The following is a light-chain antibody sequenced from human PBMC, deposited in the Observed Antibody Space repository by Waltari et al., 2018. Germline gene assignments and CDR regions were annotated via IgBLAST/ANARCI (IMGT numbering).Light chain of an antibody. CDR1: QAISGW. V-gene: IGKV1-12*01. CDR3: QQATSLPLT. J-gene: IGKJ4*01. CDR2: GAS. Sequence: DIQMTQSPSSVSASEGDRVTITCRASQAISGWLAWYQQKPGRAPKLLIYGASSLHSGVSSRFSGSGSGTDFTLTISSLQPKDFAIYYCQQATSLPLTFGGGTRVEIK.